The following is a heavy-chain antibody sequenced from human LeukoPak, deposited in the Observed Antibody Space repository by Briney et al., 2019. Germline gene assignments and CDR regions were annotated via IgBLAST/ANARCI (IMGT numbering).Heavy chain of an antibody. CDR1: GFTFSSYE. V-gene: IGHV3-48*03. CDR2: ISSSGSTI. D-gene: IGHD5-12*01. J-gene: IGHJ4*02. Sequence: GGSLRLSCAASGFTFSSYEMNWVRQAPGKGLEWVSYISSSGSTIYYADSVKSRFTISRDNAKNSLYLQMNSLRAEDTAVYYCARFGRYSGYDLGYEDYWGQGTLVTVSS. CDR3: ARFGRYSGYDLGYEDY.